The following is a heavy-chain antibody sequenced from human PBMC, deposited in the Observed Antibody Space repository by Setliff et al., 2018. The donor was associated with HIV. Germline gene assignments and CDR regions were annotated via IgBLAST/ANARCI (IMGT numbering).Heavy chain of an antibody. J-gene: IGHJ4*02. D-gene: IGHD5-18*01. Sequence: GGSLRLSCAARGFFFTNAWMSWVRQAPGRGPEWVGRVRSKKDGGTIDYAAPVKGRFTISRDDSKSTLFLQMNSLITDDTAVYYCTYVMVKSRTDYWGQGTLVTVSS. CDR2: VRSKKDGGTI. CDR3: TYVMVKSRTDY. V-gene: IGHV3-15*01. CDR1: GFFFTNAW.